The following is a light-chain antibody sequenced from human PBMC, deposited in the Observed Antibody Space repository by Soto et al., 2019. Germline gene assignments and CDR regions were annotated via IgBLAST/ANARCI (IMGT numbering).Light chain of an antibody. CDR2: GDA. Sequence: QSVLTQPPSVSGAPGQRVTISCTGSNSNIGAGYDVNWYQHLPGTAPKLLIYGDAIRPSGVPDRFSGSKSATSASLAIAGLQVEDEGDYYCQSYDSSLSGPMLFGGGTKLTVL. CDR1: NSNIGAGYD. V-gene: IGLV1-40*01. CDR3: QSYDSSLSGPML. J-gene: IGLJ2*01.